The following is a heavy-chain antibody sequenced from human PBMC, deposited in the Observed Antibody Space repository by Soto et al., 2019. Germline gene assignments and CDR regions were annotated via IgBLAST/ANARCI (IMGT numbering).Heavy chain of an antibody. CDR1: AGSISSGGYS. Sequence: SETLSLPCAVSAGSISSGGYSWSWIRQPPGKGLEWIGYIYHSGSTYYNPSLKSRVTISVDTSKNQLSLKLSSVTAADTSVYYCARETLTWAQGAVVTGSS. CDR3: ARETLT. J-gene: IGHJ4*02. V-gene: IGHV4-30-2*01. CDR2: IYHSGST.